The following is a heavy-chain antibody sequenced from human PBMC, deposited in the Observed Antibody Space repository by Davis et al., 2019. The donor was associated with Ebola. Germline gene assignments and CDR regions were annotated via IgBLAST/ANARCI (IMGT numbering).Heavy chain of an antibody. V-gene: IGHV4-39*02. J-gene: IGHJ6*02. D-gene: IGHD6-13*01. CDR2: VSYRGNT. CDR1: GGSISTNNHF. CDR3: ARGWSLRDYYAMDV. Sequence: SETLSLTCSVSGGSISTNNHFWSWIRQSPGQGLEWIATVSYRGNTSYRPSLRSRLTIFADTSKNHFSLKLSSVTAADTAVYYCARGWSLRDYYAMDVWGQGTTVTVSS.